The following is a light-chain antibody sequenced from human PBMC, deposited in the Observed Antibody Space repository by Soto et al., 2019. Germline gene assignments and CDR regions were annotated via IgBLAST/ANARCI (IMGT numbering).Light chain of an antibody. Sequence: EIVLTQSPATLSLSPGERATLSCRASQSVSSYLAWYQQKPGQAPRLLIYDASNRATGFPARFSGSGSGTDFTLTISSLEPEDFAVYYCQQRSNWPPVTFGQGTRLGIK. V-gene: IGKV3-11*01. CDR1: QSVSSY. J-gene: IGKJ5*01. CDR3: QQRSNWPPVT. CDR2: DAS.